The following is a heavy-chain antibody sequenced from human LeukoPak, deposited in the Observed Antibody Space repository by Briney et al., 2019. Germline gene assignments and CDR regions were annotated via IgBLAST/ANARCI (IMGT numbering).Heavy chain of an antibody. J-gene: IGHJ5*02. V-gene: IGHV1-2*02. Sequence: ASVKVSCKASGYTFTGYYMHWVRQAPGQGLEWMGWINPHSGGTNYAQKFQGRVTMTRDTSISTAYMELSRLRSDDTAVYYCARAYSPANFGVVPRYWFDPWGQGTLVTVSS. CDR3: ARAYSPANFGVVPRYWFDP. CDR1: GYTFTGYY. D-gene: IGHD3-3*01. CDR2: INPHSGGT.